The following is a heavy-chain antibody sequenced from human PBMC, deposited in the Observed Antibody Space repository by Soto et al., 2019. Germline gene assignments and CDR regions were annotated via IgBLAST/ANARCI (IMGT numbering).Heavy chain of an antibody. D-gene: IGHD1-1*01. J-gene: IGHJ4*02. V-gene: IGHV1-18*01. Sequence: QVHLVQSGAEVKKPGASVKVSCKGSGYIFTTYGITWVRQAPGQGLEWMGWISAHNGNTNCAQKLQGRVTVTRDTSTSTAYMELRNLRSDDTAVYYCARGRYGDYWGQGARVTVSS. CDR1: GYIFTTYG. CDR2: ISAHNGNT. CDR3: ARGRYGDY.